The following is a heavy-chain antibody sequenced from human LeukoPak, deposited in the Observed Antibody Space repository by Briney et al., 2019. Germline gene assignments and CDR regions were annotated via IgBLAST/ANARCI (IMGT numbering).Heavy chain of an antibody. J-gene: IGHJ5*02. D-gene: IGHD3-10*01. CDR3: ASGYGSGSQYNWFDP. CDR1: GTCFSGNY. Sequence: SETLSLTCAVYGTCFSGNYWSWIRQPPGKGLEWIGEINHSGSTNYNPSLKSRVTISIDTSKNQFSLKLSSVTAADTAVYYCASGYGSGSQYNWFDPWGQGTLVTVSS. V-gene: IGHV4-34*01. CDR2: INHSGST.